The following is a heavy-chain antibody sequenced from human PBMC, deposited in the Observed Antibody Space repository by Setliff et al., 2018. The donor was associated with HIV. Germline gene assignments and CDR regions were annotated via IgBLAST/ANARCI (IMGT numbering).Heavy chain of an antibody. D-gene: IGHD3-3*01. Sequence: PGGSLRLSCAASGFSFRTYWMSWVRQAPGKGLEWVANMKYDGTEIYYVDAVKGRFTISRDNAKKSVFLHMNSLRGEDTAVYYCVRPGTRWSFDYWGQGILVTVLL. CDR3: VRPGTRWSFDY. CDR1: GFSFRTYW. V-gene: IGHV3-7*01. J-gene: IGHJ4*02. CDR2: MKYDGTEI.